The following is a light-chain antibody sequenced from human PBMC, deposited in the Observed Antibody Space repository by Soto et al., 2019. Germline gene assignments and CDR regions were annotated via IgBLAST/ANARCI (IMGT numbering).Light chain of an antibody. J-gene: IGKJ5*01. Sequence: AIHLTQSPSSLSASVGDRVTITCRASQDISKTLAWYQQKPGQPPKLLIHLASSLERGVPSRFSGSGSVTDFTLTISGLQPEDFATYYCQVFNTFPLTFGQGTRLEIK. CDR1: QDISKT. CDR3: QVFNTFPLT. V-gene: IGKV1-13*02. CDR2: LAS.